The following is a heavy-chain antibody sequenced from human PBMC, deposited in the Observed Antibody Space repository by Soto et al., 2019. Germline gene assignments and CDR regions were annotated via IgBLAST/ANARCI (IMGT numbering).Heavy chain of an antibody. Sequence: GASVKVSCKASGYTFTGYYMHWVRQAPGQGLEWMGWINPNSGGTNYAQKFQGRVTMTRDTSISTAYMELSRLRSDDTAVYYCARDFWSGSPANYYYGMDVWGQGPTVTVYS. J-gene: IGHJ6*02. CDR1: GYTFTGYY. CDR2: INPNSGGT. V-gene: IGHV1-2*02. D-gene: IGHD3-3*01. CDR3: ARDFWSGSPANYYYGMDV.